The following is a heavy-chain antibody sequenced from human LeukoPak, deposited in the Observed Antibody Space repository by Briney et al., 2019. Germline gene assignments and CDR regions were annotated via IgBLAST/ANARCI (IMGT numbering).Heavy chain of an antibody. CDR2: ISDSTRYI. J-gene: IGHJ4*02. D-gene: IGHD5-12*01. V-gene: IGHV3-21*01. Sequence: PGGSLRLSCAASGFTFSNYNMNWVRQAPGKGLEWVSSISDSTRYIYYADSVKGRFTISRDSAKNSLYLQMNSLRAEDTAVYYCARAGYSGYRDDYWGQGTLVTVSS. CDR3: ARAGYSGYRDDY. CDR1: GFTFSNYN.